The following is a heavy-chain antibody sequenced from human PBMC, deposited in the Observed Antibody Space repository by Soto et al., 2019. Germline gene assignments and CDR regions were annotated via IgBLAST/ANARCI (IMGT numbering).Heavy chain of an antibody. D-gene: IGHD2-21*02. Sequence: GASVKVSCKASGYTFTSYYRHWVRQAPGQGLEWMGIINPSGGSTSYAQKFQGRVTMTRDTSTSTVYMELSSLRSEDTAVYYCARAPYCGVDCYPSAFDYWGQGTLVTVSS. CDR1: GYTFTSYY. V-gene: IGHV1-46*01. CDR2: INPSGGST. J-gene: IGHJ4*02. CDR3: ARAPYCGVDCYPSAFDY.